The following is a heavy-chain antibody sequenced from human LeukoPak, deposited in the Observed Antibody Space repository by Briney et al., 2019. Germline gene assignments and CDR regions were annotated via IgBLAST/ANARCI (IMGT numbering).Heavy chain of an antibody. CDR1: GFIFSDYC. D-gene: IGHD1-26*01. J-gene: IGHJ4*02. V-gene: IGHV3-11*01. CDR3: ARCRGHTTDY. Sequence: PGGSLRLACGAAGFIFSDYCMCWVRQAPGEGLEWVSYLASTSNNIYYSDSVKGRFTMSRDNAKNSLFLELNSLRAEDTAVYYCARCRGHTTDYWGQGTLVTVSS. CDR2: LASTSNNI.